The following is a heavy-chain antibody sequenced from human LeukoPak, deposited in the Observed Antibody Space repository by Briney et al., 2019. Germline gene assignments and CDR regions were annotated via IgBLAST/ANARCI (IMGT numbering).Heavy chain of an antibody. CDR3: ARGIVATMGYYYYMDV. Sequence: SSETLSLTCTVSGGSISSYYWGWIRQPPGKGLEWIGSIYYSGSTYYNPSLKSRVTISVDTSKNQFSLKLSSVTAADTAVYYCARGIVATMGYYYYMDVWGKGTTVTVSS. CDR1: GGSISSYY. V-gene: IGHV4-39*07. J-gene: IGHJ6*03. CDR2: IYYSGST. D-gene: IGHD5-12*01.